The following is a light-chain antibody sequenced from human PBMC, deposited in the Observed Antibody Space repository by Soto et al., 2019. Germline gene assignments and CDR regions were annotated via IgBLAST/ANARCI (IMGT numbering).Light chain of an antibody. J-gene: IGKJ2*01. V-gene: IGKV3-15*01. CDR3: QQYRNWPPYT. CDR2: AAS. CDR1: QSVSSK. Sequence: EIVMTQSPATLSVSPGERATLSCRASQSVSSKLAWYQQKPGQAPRLLIYAASTRAAGIPASFSGTGSGTGFTLSTSKLQSEEFAVYFCQQYRNWPPYTLGQRTKLEIK.